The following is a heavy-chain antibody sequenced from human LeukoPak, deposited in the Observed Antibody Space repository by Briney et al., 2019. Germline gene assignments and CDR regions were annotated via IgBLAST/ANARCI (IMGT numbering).Heavy chain of an antibody. CDR2: ITVSSRDV. V-gene: IGHV3-21*01. CDR1: GFTFSSYN. J-gene: IGHJ5*02. CDR3: ARGPYQLLYVGWFDP. Sequence: GGSLRLSCAASGFTFSSYNMKWIRQAPGKGLEWVSSITVSSRDVYYADSVKGRFTISRDNAKNSLYLQMNSLRAEDTAVYYCARGPYQLLYVGWFDPWGQGTLVTVSS. D-gene: IGHD2-2*02.